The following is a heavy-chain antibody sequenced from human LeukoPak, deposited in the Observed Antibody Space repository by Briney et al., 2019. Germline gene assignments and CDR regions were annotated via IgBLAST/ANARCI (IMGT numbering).Heavy chain of an antibody. CDR3: ARDRESGNDY. Sequence: SETLSLTCTVSGGSISSGSYYWSWIRQPAGKGLEWIGHIYTSGSTNYNPSLKSRVTISVDTSKNQFSLKLSSVTAADTAVYYCARDRESGNDYWGQGTLVTVSS. CDR2: IYTSGST. D-gene: IGHD4-23*01. CDR1: GGSISSGSYY. J-gene: IGHJ4*02. V-gene: IGHV4-61*09.